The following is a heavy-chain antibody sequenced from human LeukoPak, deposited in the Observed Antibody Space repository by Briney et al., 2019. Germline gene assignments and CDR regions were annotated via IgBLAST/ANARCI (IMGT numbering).Heavy chain of an antibody. CDR3: ARGSCSSTSCHNWFDP. D-gene: IGHD2-2*01. Sequence: GASVKVSCKASGYTFTSYDINWVRQATGQGLEWMGWMNPNSGNTGYAQKFQGRVTMTRNTSISTAYMELSSLRSEDTAVYYCARGSCSSTSCHNWFDPWGQGTLVTVSS. V-gene: IGHV1-8*01. CDR1: GYTFTSYD. J-gene: IGHJ5*02. CDR2: MNPNSGNT.